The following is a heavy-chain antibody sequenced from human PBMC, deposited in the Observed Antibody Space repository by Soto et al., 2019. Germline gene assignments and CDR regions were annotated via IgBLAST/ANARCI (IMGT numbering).Heavy chain of an antibody. J-gene: IGHJ6*03. D-gene: IGHD2-2*01. CDR1: GFTFDDYA. CDR2: ISWNSGSI. V-gene: IGHV3-9*01. Sequence: EVQLVESGGGLVQPGRSLRLSCAASGFTFDDYAMHWVRQAPGKGLEWVSGISWNSGSIGYADSVKGRFTISRDNAKNSLHLQMNSLRAEDTALYYCAKGGGYCSSTSCYDRFYYYYMDVWRKGTTVNVFS. CDR3: AKGGGYCSSTSCYDRFYYYYMDV.